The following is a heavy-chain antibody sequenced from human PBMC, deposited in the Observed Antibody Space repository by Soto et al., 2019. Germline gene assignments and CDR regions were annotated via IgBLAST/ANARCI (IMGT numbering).Heavy chain of an antibody. J-gene: IGHJ4*02. Sequence: EVQLVESGGGLVKPGGSLRLSCAASGFTFSSYSMNWVRQAPGKGLEWVSSISSSSSYIYYADSVKGRFTISRDNAKNSLYLQMNSRRGEDTAVYYCARGGGAGDCSGGGCYFVDYWGQGTLVTVSS. CDR3: ARGGGAGDCSGGGCYFVDY. CDR2: ISSSSSYI. V-gene: IGHV3-21*01. CDR1: GFTFSSYS. D-gene: IGHD2-15*01.